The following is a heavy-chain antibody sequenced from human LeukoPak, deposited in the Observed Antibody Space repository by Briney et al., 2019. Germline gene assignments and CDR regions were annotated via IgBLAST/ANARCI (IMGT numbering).Heavy chain of an antibody. D-gene: IGHD1-1*01. V-gene: IGHV3-30*18. CDR1: GFTFSSYG. J-gene: IGHJ4*02. CDR2: ISYDGSNK. CDR3: AKDDTGTGLGESEY. Sequence: PGRSLRLSCAASGFTFSSYGMHWVRQAPGKGLEWVAVISYDGSNKYYADSVKGRFTISRDNSKNTLYLQMNSLRAEDTAVYYCAKDDTGTGLGESEYWGQGTLVTVSS.